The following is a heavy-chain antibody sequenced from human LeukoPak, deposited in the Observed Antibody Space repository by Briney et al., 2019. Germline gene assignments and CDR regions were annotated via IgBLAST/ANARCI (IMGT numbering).Heavy chain of an antibody. V-gene: IGHV4-39*01. J-gene: IGHJ4*02. CDR2: IYYSGST. Sequence: SETLSLTCTVSGGSISTYYWSWIRQPPGKGLEWIGSIYYSGSTYYNPSLKSRVTISVDTSKNQFSLKLSSVTAADTAVYYCARPVRGVSTLDYWGQGTLVTVSS. CDR1: GGSISTYY. D-gene: IGHD3-10*01. CDR3: ARPVRGVSTLDY.